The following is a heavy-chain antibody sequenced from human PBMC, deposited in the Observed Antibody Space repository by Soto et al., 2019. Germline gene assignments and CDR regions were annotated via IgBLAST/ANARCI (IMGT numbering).Heavy chain of an antibody. V-gene: IGHV4-31*03. CDR3: ARGNPNNDYGDYGLCGWFDP. D-gene: IGHD4-17*01. J-gene: IGHJ5*02. Sequence: QVQLQESGPGLVKPSQTLSLTCTVSGGSISSGGYYWSWIRQHPGKGLEWIGYIYYSGSIYYNPSLKRRVTISVATSKNQFSLKLSSVTAADTAVYYCARGNPNNDYGDYGLCGWFDPWGQGTLVTVSS. CDR1: GGSISSGGYY. CDR2: IYYSGSI.